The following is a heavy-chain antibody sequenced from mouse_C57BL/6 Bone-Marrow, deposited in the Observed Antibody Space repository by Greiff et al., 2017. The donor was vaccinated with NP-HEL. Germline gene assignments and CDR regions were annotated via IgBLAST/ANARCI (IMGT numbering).Heavy chain of an antibody. D-gene: IGHD1-3*01. Sequence: VQLQQSGPELVKPGASVKISCKASGYTFTDYYMNWVKQSHGKSLEWIGDINPNNGGTSYNQQFKGKATLTVDKSSSTAYMELRSLTSEDAAVYYCASSGAWFAYWGQGTLVTVSA. J-gene: IGHJ3*01. V-gene: IGHV1-26*01. CDR2: INPNNGGT. CDR1: GYTFTDYY. CDR3: ASSGAWFAY.